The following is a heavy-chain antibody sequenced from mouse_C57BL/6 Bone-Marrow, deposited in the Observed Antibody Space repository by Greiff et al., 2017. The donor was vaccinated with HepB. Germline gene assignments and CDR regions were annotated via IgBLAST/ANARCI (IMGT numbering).Heavy chain of an antibody. CDR2: ISSGGSYT. CDR3: ARQGVITTVVAFDY. Sequence: DVKLVESGGDLVKPGGSLKLSCAASGFTFSSYGMSWVRQTPDKRLEWVATISSGGSYTYYPDSVKGRFTISRDNAKNTLYLQMSSLKSEDTAMYYCARQGVITTVVAFDYWGQGTTLTVSS. J-gene: IGHJ2*01. CDR1: GFTFSSYG. V-gene: IGHV5-6*02. D-gene: IGHD1-1*01.